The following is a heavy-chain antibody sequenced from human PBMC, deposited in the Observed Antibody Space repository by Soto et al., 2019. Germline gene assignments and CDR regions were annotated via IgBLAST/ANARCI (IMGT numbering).Heavy chain of an antibody. D-gene: IGHD2-15*01. Sequence: EVQVLESGGNLVQPGGSLRLSCAVSGFTFSSYAMSWVRQAPGKGLEWVSSISGSGGSTYYVDSVKGRFTISRDNSKNTLYLQMNSLRAEDTAVYYCAKASRKVEVGGDYFDYWGQGTLVTVSS. CDR2: ISGSGGST. V-gene: IGHV3-23*01. CDR3: AKASRKVEVGGDYFDY. CDR1: GFTFSSYA. J-gene: IGHJ4*02.